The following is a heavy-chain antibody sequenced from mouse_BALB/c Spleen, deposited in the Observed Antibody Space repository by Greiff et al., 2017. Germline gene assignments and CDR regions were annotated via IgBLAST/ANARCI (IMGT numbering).Heavy chain of an antibody. CDR2: IRNKANGYTT. CDR3: ARADTTAWFAY. D-gene: IGHD1-1*01. V-gene: IGHV7-3*02. Sequence: EVQLVESGGGLVQPGGSLRLSCATSGFTFTDYYMSWVRQPPGKALEWLGFIRNKANGYTTEYSASVKGRFTISRDNSQSILYLQMNTLRAEDSATYYCARADTTAWFAYWGQGTLVTVSA. CDR1: GFTFTDYY. J-gene: IGHJ3*01.